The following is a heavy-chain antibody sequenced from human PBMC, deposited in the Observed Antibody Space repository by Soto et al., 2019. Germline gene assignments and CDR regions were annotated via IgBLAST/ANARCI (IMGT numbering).Heavy chain of an antibody. CDR1: GFTFSSYG. CDR2: IWYDGSNK. CDR3: ARAGYQLLGGYYFDY. V-gene: IGHV3-33*01. Sequence: QVQLVESGGGVVQPGRSLRLSCAASGFTFSSYGMHWVRQAPGKGLEWVAVIWYDGSNKYYADSVKGRFTISRDNSKNTLSLQMNSLRAEDTAVYYCARAGYQLLGGYYFDYWGQGTLVTVSS. J-gene: IGHJ4*02. D-gene: IGHD2-2*01.